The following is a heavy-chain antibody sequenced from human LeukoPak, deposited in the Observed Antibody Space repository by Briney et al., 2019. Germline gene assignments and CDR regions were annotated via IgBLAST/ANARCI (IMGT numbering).Heavy chain of an antibody. D-gene: IGHD3-3*01. CDR2: ISGSGGST. Sequence: GGSLRLSCAASGFTFSSYAMSWVRQAPGKGLEWVSAISGSGGSTYYADSVKGRFTTSRDNSKNTLYLQMNSLRAEDTAVYYCAKDTSLAPYYDFWSGYYTGFDYWGQGTPVTVSS. J-gene: IGHJ4*02. CDR3: AKDTSLAPYYDFWSGYYTGFDY. CDR1: GFTFSSYA. V-gene: IGHV3-23*01.